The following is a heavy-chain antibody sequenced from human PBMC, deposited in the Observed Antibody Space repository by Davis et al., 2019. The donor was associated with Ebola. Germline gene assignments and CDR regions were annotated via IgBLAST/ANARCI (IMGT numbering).Heavy chain of an antibody. CDR1: GYTFTSYG. CDR3: ARDVRGITGPSEY. Sequence: AASVKVSCKASGYTFTSYGISWVRQAPGQGLEWMGGIIPIFGTANYAQKFQGRVTITADESTSTAYMELSSLRSDDTARYYCARDVRGITGPSEYWGQGTLVTVSS. J-gene: IGHJ4*02. D-gene: IGHD1-1*01. CDR2: IIPIFGTA. V-gene: IGHV1-69*13.